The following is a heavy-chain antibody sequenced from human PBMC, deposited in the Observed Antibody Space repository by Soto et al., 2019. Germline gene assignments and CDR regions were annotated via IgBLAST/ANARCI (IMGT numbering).Heavy chain of an antibody. D-gene: IGHD5-12*01. Sequence: QVQLQESGPGLVKPSQTLSLTCTVSGGSISSGGYYWSWIRQHPGKGLEWIGYIYYSRSTYYNPSLKSRVTISVDTSKNQFSLKLSSVTAADTAVYYCARRGRDSGYDLFDYWGQGTLVTVSS. CDR3: ARRGRDSGYDLFDY. CDR1: GGSISSGGYY. V-gene: IGHV4-31*03. CDR2: IYYSRST. J-gene: IGHJ4*02.